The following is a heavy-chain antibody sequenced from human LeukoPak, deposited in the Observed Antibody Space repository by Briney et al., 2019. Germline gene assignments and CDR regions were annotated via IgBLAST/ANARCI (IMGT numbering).Heavy chain of an antibody. CDR1: GGSISSYY. CDR3: ARDLYYYGSGSFDY. CDR2: IYTSGST. D-gene: IGHD3-10*01. V-gene: IGHV4-4*07. Sequence: SETLSLTCTVSGGSISSYYWSWIRHPAGKGLEWIGRIYTSGSTNYNPSLKSRVTISVDTSKNQFSLKLSSVTAADTAVYYCARDLYYYGSGSFDYWGQGTLVTVSS. J-gene: IGHJ4*02.